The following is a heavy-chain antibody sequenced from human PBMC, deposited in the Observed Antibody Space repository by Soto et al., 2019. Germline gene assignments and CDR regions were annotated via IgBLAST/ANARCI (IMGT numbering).Heavy chain of an antibody. D-gene: IGHD1-20*01. CDR2: VHISGLT. CDR1: GGTMNRHF. V-gene: IGHV4-4*07. CDR3: ARITRRSTDL. Sequence: SEALCLTCTGSGGTMNRHFGSGFRQLAVKGLEWIGHVHISGLTTYNPSLRSRVTLSLDPPKNQLSLKLTSVTAADTAVYYCARITRRSTDLRGQGPLVTVS. J-gene: IGHJ4*02.